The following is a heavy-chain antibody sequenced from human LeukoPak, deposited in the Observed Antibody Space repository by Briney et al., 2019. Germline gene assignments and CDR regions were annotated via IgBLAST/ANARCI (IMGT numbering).Heavy chain of an antibody. CDR3: ARVGGYSSGWKVSYYYYYYMDV. Sequence: ASVKVSCKASGYTFTSYYMHWVRQAPGQGLEWMGIINPSGGSTSYAQKFQGRVTMTRDMSTSTVYMELSSLRSEDTAVYYCARVGGYSSGWKVSYYYYYYMDVWGKGTTVTISS. V-gene: IGHV1-46*01. CDR2: INPSGGST. J-gene: IGHJ6*03. D-gene: IGHD6-19*01. CDR1: GYTFTSYY.